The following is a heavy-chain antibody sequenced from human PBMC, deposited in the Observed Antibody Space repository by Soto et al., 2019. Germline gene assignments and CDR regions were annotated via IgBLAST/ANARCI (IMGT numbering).Heavy chain of an antibody. Sequence: PGGSLRLSCAASGFTFSSYGMHWVRQAPGKGLEWVAVISYDGSNKYYADSVKGRFTISRDNSKNTLYLQMNSLRAEDTAVYYCAKVLDTATDYWGQGTLVTVSS. D-gene: IGHD5-18*01. CDR2: ISYDGSNK. V-gene: IGHV3-30*18. J-gene: IGHJ4*02. CDR1: GFTFSSYG. CDR3: AKVLDTATDY.